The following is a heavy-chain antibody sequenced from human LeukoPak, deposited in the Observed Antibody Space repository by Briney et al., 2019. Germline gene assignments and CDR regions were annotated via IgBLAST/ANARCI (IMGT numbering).Heavy chain of an antibody. Sequence: ASVKVSCKASGYTFTSYAMHWVRQAPGQRLEWMGWINAGNGNTKYSQKFQGRVTITRDTSASTAYMELSSLRSEDTAVYYCARWSRINGGVDYWGRGTLVTVSS. V-gene: IGHV1-3*01. CDR3: ARWSRINGGVDY. CDR2: INAGNGNT. CDR1: GYTFTSYA. J-gene: IGHJ4*02. D-gene: IGHD5-24*01.